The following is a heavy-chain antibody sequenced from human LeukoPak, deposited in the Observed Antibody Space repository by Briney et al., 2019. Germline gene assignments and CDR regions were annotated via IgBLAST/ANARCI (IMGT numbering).Heavy chain of an antibody. CDR1: GGSFSGYY. CDR2: INHSGST. CDR3: VHLHDDYGDYVFDY. J-gene: IGHJ4*02. V-gene: IGHV4-34*01. D-gene: IGHD4-17*01. Sequence: SETLSLTCAVYGGSFSGYYWSWIRQPPGKGLEWIGEINHSGSTNYNPSLKSRVTISVDTSMNQFSLKLSPVTAADTAVYYCVHLHDDYGDYVFDYWGQGTLVTVSS.